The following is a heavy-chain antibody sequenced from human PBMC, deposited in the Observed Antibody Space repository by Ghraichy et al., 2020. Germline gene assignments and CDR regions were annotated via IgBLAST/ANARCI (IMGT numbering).Heavy chain of an antibody. D-gene: IGHD5-18*01. V-gene: IGHV3-30*02. CDR1: GFTFSSYG. CDR3: AKDLNRWSGYSYGYKDLLDSYYYGMDV. Sequence: GGSLRLSCAASGFTFSSYGMHWVRQAPGKGLEWVAFIRYDGSNKYYADSVKGRFTISRDNSKNTLYLQMNSLRAEDTAVYYCAKDLNRWSGYSYGYKDLLDSYYYGMDVWGQGTTVTVSS. CDR2: IRYDGSNK. J-gene: IGHJ6*02.